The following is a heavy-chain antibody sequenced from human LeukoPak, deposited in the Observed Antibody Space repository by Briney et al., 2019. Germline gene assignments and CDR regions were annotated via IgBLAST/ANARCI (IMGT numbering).Heavy chain of an antibody. CDR1: GYTFTGYY. V-gene: IGHV1-18*04. CDR2: ISAYNGNT. D-gene: IGHD3-10*01. J-gene: IGHJ4*02. CDR3: ARAHMVRGVICLGY. Sequence: ASVKVSCKASGYTFTGYYMHWVRQAPGQGLEWMGWISAYNGNTNYAQKLQGRVTMTTDTSTSTAYMELRSLRSDDTAVYYCARAHMVRGVICLGYWGQGTLVTVSS.